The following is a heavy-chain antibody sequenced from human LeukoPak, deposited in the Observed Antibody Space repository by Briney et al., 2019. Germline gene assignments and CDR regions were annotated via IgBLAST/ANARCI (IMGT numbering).Heavy chain of an antibody. J-gene: IGHJ6*04. CDR2: IIPIFGTA. D-gene: IGHD3-10*01. Sequence: AVKVSFKASGGTFSSYAISWVRQAPGQGLELMGGIIPIFGTANYAQKFQGRVTITADKYTSTAYMKLSMLTSEDTAVYYCARSYYYGSGSYGYYGMDVWGKRTRSPSPQ. CDR1: GGTFSSYA. V-gene: IGHV1-69*06. CDR3: ARSYYYGSGSYGYYGMDV.